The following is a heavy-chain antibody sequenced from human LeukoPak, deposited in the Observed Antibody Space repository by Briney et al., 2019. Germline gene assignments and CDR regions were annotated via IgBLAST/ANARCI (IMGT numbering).Heavy chain of an antibody. CDR3: ARSPYTMVRGVIIIYYYYYGMDV. J-gene: IGHJ6*04. D-gene: IGHD3-10*01. V-gene: IGHV3-30*04. CDR2: ISYDGSNK. Sequence: GRSLRLSCAASGFTFSSYAMHWVRQAPGKGLEWVAVISYDGSNKYYADSVKGRFTISRDNSKNTLYLQMKSLRAEDTAVYYCARSPYTMVRGVIIIYYYYYGMDVWGKGTTVTVSS. CDR1: GFTFSSYA.